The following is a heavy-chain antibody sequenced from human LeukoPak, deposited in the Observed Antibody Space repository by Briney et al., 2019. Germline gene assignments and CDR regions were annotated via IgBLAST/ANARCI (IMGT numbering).Heavy chain of an antibody. CDR1: GGSIRNY. V-gene: IGHV4-59*01. J-gene: IGHJ5*02. Sequence: TSETLSLTCTVSGGSIRNYCSLIRQPPGKRLEWIGYIHHSGSTYYNPSLRSRVTISLDTSKRQVTRRLSSLTAGDTAVYYCAKGGMGTRREESRTRFDPWGQGTLVTVSS. D-gene: IGHD4-23*01. CDR3: AKGGMGTRREESRTRFDP. CDR2: IHHSGST.